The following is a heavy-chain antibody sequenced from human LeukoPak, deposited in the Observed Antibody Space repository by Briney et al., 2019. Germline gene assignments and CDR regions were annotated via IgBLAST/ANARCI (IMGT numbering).Heavy chain of an antibody. CDR1: GFTFSSCA. CDR3: AKGQVTSFGVVTHTRGDFQH. CDR2: ISYDGSNK. V-gene: IGHV3-30-3*01. Sequence: PGGSLRLSCAASGFTFSSCAMHWVRQAPGKGLEWVAVISYDGSNKYYADSVKGRFTISRDNSKNTLYLQMNSLRAEDTAVYYCAKGQVTSFGVVTHTRGDFQHWGQGTLVTVSS. J-gene: IGHJ1*01. D-gene: IGHD3-3*01.